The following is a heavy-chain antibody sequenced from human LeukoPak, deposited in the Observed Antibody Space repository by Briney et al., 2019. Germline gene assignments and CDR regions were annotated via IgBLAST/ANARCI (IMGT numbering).Heavy chain of an antibody. CDR1: GYTFTNYG. CDR3: ARLSWSGLLHNHDY. Sequence: GASVKVSCKASGYTFTNYGFNWVRQAPGQGLEWMGNSAYNGNTNYAQKFQDRVTMTTDTSTSTAYMELRSLRSDDTAVYYCARLSWSGLLHNHDYWGQGTLVTVSS. J-gene: IGHJ4*02. V-gene: IGHV1-18*01. CDR2: SAYNGNT. D-gene: IGHD3-3*01.